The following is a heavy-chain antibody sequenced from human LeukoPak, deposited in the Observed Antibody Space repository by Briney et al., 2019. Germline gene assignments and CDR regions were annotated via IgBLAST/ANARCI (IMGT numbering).Heavy chain of an antibody. J-gene: IGHJ4*02. D-gene: IGHD3-22*01. CDR3: ARQLGGVVVITHYYFDY. Sequence: QTGGSLRLSCAASGFTFTNYGMSWVRQAPGKGLEWVSGINWNGGSTGYADSVKGRFTISRDNAKNSLYLQMNSLRAEDTALYYCARQLGGVVVITHYYFDYWGQGTLVTVSS. CDR1: GFTFTNYG. V-gene: IGHV3-20*04. CDR2: INWNGGST.